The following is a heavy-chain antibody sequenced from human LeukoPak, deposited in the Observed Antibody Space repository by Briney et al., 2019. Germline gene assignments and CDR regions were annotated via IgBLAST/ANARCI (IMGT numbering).Heavy chain of an antibody. CDR1: GFTFSNYG. CDR3: AKPGYSHDMLRNFDY. D-gene: IGHD5-18*01. CDR2: IRDSGDST. J-gene: IGHJ4*02. V-gene: IGHV3-23*01. Sequence: GGPLRLSCVVSGFTFSNYGMNWVRQAPGKGLEWVSGIRDSGDSTRYADSVKGRFIISRDNPKNTLYLQMNSLRAEDTAVYYCAKPGYSHDMLRNFDYWGQGILVTVSS.